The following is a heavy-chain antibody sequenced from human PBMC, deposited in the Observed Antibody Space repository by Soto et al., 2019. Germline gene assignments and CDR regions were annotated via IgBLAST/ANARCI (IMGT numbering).Heavy chain of an antibody. D-gene: IGHD2-21*01. CDR1: GYTFTGYY. V-gene: IGHV1-2*04. CDR3: ARGGLWWWAETNSDAFDI. J-gene: IGHJ3*02. CDR2: INPNSGGT. Sequence: ASVKVSCKASGYTFTGYYMHWVRQAPGQGIEWMGWINPNSGGTNYAQKFQGWVTMTRDTSISTAYMELSRLRSDDTAVYYCARGGLWWWAETNSDAFDIWGQGTMVTVSS.